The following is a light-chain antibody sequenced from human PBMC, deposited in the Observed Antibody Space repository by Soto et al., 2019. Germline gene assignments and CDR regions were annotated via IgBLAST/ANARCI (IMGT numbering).Light chain of an antibody. J-gene: IGLJ2*01. CDR1: SNDIGGYNY. Sequence: QSALTQPASVSGSPGQSITFSCTGTSNDIGGYNYVSWYQQHPGKAPKLMIFDVSNRPSGVSYRFSGSKSGNTASLTISGLQDEDEADYYCSSYSGSSSLVFGGGTKLTVL. CDR3: SSYSGSSSLV. V-gene: IGLV2-14*01. CDR2: DVS.